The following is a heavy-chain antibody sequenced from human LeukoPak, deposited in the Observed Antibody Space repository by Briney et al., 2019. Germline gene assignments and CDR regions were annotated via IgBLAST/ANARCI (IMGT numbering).Heavy chain of an antibody. V-gene: IGHV1-69*13. J-gene: IGHJ4*02. CDR3: AVYGSGSTQFDY. D-gene: IGHD3-10*01. CDR1: GGTFSSYA. Sequence: SVKVSCKASGGTFSSYAISWVRQAPGQGLEWMGGIIPIFGTANYAQKFQGRVTITADESTSTAYMGLSSLRSEDTAVYYCAVYGSGSTQFDYWGQGTLVTVSS. CDR2: IIPIFGTA.